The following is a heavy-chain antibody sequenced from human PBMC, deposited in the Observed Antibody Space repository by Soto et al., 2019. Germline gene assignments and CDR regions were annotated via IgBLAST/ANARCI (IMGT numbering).Heavy chain of an antibody. CDR1: GFTFSNYG. Sequence: GGSLRLSCAASGFTFSNYGMHWVRQAPGKGLEWVAVIWYDGSNKYYVDSVKGRFTISRDNSKNTLYLQMNSLRAEDTAVYYCARDLAGVDTAMVYAYWGQGTLVTVSS. CDR2: IWYDGSNK. J-gene: IGHJ4*02. V-gene: IGHV3-33*08. D-gene: IGHD5-18*01. CDR3: ARDLAGVDTAMVYAY.